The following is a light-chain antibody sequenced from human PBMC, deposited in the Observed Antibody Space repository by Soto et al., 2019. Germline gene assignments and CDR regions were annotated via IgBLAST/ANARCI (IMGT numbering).Light chain of an antibody. V-gene: IGLV1-40*01. CDR3: QSYDSSLSTWV. J-gene: IGLJ3*02. CDR2: GNI. Sequence: QSVLTQPPSVSGAPGQRVTISCTGSSSSIGAGYDVHWYQQLPGTAPKLLIDGNINRPSGVPDRFSGSKSGTSASLAITGLQAKDEADYYCQSYDSSLSTWVFGGGTKLTVL. CDR1: SSSIGAGYD.